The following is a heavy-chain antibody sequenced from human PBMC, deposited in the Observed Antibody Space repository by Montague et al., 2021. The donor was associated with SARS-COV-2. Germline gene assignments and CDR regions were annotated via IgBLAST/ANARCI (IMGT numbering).Heavy chain of an antibody. V-gene: IGHV3-48*03. CDR1: GFIFSSYA. D-gene: IGHD2-21*01. Sequence: SLRLSCAASGFIFSSYAMHWVRQAPGKGLEWISYISSSGGGSTKHYTDSVKGRFTISRDNAKHSLYLQMNSPRVADTAIYYCARDRDWDDWCGMDVWGQGTTVTVSS. CDR2: ISSSGGGSTK. J-gene: IGHJ6*02. CDR3: ARDRDWDDWCGMDV.